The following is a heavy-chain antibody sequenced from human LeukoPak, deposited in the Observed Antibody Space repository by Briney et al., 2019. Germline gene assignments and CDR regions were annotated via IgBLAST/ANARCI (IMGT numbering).Heavy chain of an antibody. CDR3: ARHLSGRDWFDP. CDR1: GGSISSYY. J-gene: IGHJ5*02. V-gene: IGHV4-59*01. Sequence: SETLSLTRTVSGGSISSYYCSWIRQPPGKGLEWIGYIYYSGSTNYNPSLKSRVTISVDTSKNQFSLKLSSVTAADTAVYYCARHLSGRDWFDPWGQGTLVTVSS. CDR2: IYYSGST. D-gene: IGHD3-3*01.